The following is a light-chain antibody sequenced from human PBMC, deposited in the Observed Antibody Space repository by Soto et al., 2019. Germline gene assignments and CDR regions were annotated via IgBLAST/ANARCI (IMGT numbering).Light chain of an antibody. CDR1: QGVSRY. V-gene: IGKV1-39*01. Sequence: DIQMTQSPSSLSASVGDRVTITCRASQGVSRYLNWYQHKPGKAPNLLIHTTSTLHSGVPSRFSGSGSGTDFTLTISRLQPEDFATYYCQQYYTAPTFGQGTKLEIK. J-gene: IGKJ2*01. CDR2: TTS. CDR3: QQYYTAPT.